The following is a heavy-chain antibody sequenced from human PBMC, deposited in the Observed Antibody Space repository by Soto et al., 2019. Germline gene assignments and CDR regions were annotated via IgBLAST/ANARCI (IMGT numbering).Heavy chain of an antibody. CDR3: AASYGSGSRAFDY. V-gene: IGHV1-69*02. Sequence: QVQLVQSGPEVKMPGSSVKVSRKASGDTFNSYTINWVRQAPGQGLQWMGRTIPILAMSNYALKFQGRVTITADKSTTTAYMELSRLRSDDTAVYYCAASYGSGSRAFDYWGQGTLVTVSS. CDR2: TIPILAMS. CDR1: GDTFNSYT. J-gene: IGHJ4*02. D-gene: IGHD3-10*01.